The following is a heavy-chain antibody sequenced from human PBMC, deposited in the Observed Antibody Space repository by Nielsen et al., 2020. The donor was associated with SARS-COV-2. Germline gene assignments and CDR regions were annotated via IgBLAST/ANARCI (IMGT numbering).Heavy chain of an antibody. V-gene: IGHV4-39*01. CDR1: GDSISTSGYY. D-gene: IGHD5-12*01. CDR3: ARPAVMATIVTAGDY. Sequence: SETLSLTCGVSGDSISTSGYYWGWIRQSPGKGLEWIGSVYYTGSTYYNPSLRSRVTVSIDTSKNQFSLKLTSVTAADSAVYFCARPAVMATIVTAGDYWGQGILVTVSS. CDR2: VYYTGST. J-gene: IGHJ4*02.